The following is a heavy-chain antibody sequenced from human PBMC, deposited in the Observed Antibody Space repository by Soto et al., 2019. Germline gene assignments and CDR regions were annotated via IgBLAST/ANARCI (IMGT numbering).Heavy chain of an antibody. Sequence: EVQLVESGGGLVQPGGSLRLSCEASGFTFSSYGMNWVRQAPGKGLEWVSYISSSSTTIYYADSVKGRFTIFRDNAKNSLYLQLNSLRDEDTAVYYCARSPYYYDSSNYYGYWGQGTLVTVSS. CDR3: ARSPYYYDSSNYYGY. CDR1: GFTFSSYG. D-gene: IGHD3-22*01. J-gene: IGHJ4*02. CDR2: ISSSSTTI. V-gene: IGHV3-48*02.